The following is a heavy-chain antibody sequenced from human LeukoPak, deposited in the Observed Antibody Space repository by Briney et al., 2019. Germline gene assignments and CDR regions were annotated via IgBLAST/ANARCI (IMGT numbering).Heavy chain of an antibody. CDR1: GGSISSYY. Sequence: KPSETLSLTCTVSGGSISSYYWRWLRQPAGKGLEWIGRIYTSGSTNYNRSFKSRFTMSVDTSKNQFSLKLSPVTAADTAVYYCARDFLRDGYNYWYFDLWGRGTLVTVSS. V-gene: IGHV4-4*07. D-gene: IGHD5-24*01. CDR3: ARDFLRDGYNYWYFDL. J-gene: IGHJ2*01. CDR2: IYTSGST.